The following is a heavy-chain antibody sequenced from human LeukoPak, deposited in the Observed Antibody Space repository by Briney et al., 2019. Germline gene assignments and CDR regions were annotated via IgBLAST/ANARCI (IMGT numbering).Heavy chain of an antibody. CDR2: ISANNGNT. CDR1: GYTFTTYG. D-gene: IGHD1-7*01. CDR3: ARFITGATSWFDP. J-gene: IGHJ5*02. Sequence: ASVKVSCKASGYTFTTYGISWVRQAPGQGLEWMGWISANNGNTNFAQNFQGRVTMTTDTSTSTAYMELRSLRSDDTAVYYCARFITGATSWFDPWGQGTLVTVSS. V-gene: IGHV1-18*01.